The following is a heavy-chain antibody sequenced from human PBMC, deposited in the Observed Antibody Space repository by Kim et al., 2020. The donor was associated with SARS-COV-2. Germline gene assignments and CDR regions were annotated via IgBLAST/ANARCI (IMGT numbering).Heavy chain of an antibody. CDR3: AKDHRSSWYRGVFDY. Sequence: GGSLRLSCAASGFTFSSYAMSWVRQAPGKGLEWVSAISGSGGSTYYADSVKGRFTISRDNSKNTLYLQMNRLRAEDTAVYYCAKDHRSSWYRGVFDYWGQGTLVTVSS. CDR2: ISGSGGST. J-gene: IGHJ4*02. CDR1: GFTFSSYA. D-gene: IGHD6-13*01. V-gene: IGHV3-23*01.